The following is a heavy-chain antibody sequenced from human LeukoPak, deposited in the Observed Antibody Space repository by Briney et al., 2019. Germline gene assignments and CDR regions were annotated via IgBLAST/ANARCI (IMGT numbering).Heavy chain of an antibody. Sequence: ASVKVSCKASGGTFSSYAISWVRQAPGQGLEWMGWISAYNGNTNYAQKLQGRVTMTTDTSTSTAYMELRSLRSDDTAVYYCAMTGPYYYDSSGSGDYWGQGTLVTVSS. D-gene: IGHD3-22*01. CDR3: AMTGPYYYDSSGSGDY. CDR2: ISAYNGNT. J-gene: IGHJ4*02. CDR1: GGTFSSYA. V-gene: IGHV1-18*01.